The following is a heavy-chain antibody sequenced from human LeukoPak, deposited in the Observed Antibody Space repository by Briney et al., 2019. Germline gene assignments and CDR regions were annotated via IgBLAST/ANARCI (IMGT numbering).Heavy chain of an antibody. Sequence: GGSLRLSCAASGFTFSSYAMSWVRQAPGKGLEWVSAISGSGGSTYYADSVKGRFTISRDNSKNTLYMQMNRLRDEDMAVYYCAKEVTGLGLFDYWGQGTLVTVSS. D-gene: IGHD1-14*01. CDR1: GFTFSSYA. J-gene: IGHJ4*02. V-gene: IGHV3-23*01. CDR2: ISGSGGST. CDR3: AKEVTGLGLFDY.